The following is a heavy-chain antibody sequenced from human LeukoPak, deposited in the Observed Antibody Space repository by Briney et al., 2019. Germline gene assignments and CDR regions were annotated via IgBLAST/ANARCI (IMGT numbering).Heavy chain of an antibody. J-gene: IGHJ5*02. CDR3: ARRLTQYDCFDP. D-gene: IGHD2-2*01. Sequence: SQTLSLTCAPSGDSVSSNSVTWHWLRQSPSRGLEWLGRTYYRSTWYNDYAVSVRGRITVNPDTSKNQFSLHLNSVTPEDTAVYYCARRLTQYDCFDPWGQGILVTVSS. V-gene: IGHV6-1*01. CDR2: TYYRSTWYN. CDR1: GDSVSSNSVT.